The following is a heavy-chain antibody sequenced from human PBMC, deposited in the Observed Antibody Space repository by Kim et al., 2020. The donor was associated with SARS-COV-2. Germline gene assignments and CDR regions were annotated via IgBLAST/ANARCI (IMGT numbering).Heavy chain of an antibody. V-gene: IGHV6-1*01. Sequence: YNDYAVPVKSRITINPDTSKKQFSLQVNSVTPEDTAVYYCARDQSGYSFDYWGQGPLVTVSS. J-gene: IGHJ4*02. CDR3: ARDQSGYSFDY. D-gene: IGHD5-12*01. CDR2: YN.